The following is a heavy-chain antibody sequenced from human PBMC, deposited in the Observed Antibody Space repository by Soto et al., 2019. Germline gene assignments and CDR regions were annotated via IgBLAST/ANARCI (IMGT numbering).Heavy chain of an antibody. V-gene: IGHV4-59*01. Sequence: QVQLQESGPGLVKPSETLSLTCTVSGGSISSYYWSWIRQPPGKGLEWIGYIYYSGSTNYNPSLKSRFTISVATSKNQFSLKLSSVTAADTAVYYCARSYRRYCSGGSCYSYYYYYMDVWGKGTTVTVSS. D-gene: IGHD2-15*01. CDR1: GGSISSYY. J-gene: IGHJ6*03. CDR3: ARSYRRYCSGGSCYSYYYYYMDV. CDR2: IYYSGST.